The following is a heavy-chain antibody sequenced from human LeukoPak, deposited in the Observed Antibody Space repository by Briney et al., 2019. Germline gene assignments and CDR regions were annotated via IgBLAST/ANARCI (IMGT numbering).Heavy chain of an antibody. J-gene: IGHJ4*02. D-gene: IGHD3-16*01. Sequence: ASVKVSCKASGYMFTRYHMNWVRQAPGQGLEWMGWISLNSGGTSYAQTFEGRVTMTRDTSISTAYMELSRLRSADTAVYYCAKEGGGLDYWGQGTLVTVS. V-gene: IGHV1-2*02. CDR2: ISLNSGGT. CDR1: GYMFTRYH. CDR3: AKEGGGLDY.